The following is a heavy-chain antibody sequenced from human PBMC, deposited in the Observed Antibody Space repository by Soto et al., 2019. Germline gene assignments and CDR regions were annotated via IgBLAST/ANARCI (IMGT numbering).Heavy chain of an antibody. CDR2: IIPIFGTA. CDR3: AINSSSPYYYYGMDV. Sequence: GASVKVSCKASGGTFSSYAISWVRQAPGQGLEWMGGIIPIFGTANYAQKFQGRVTITADESTSTAYMELSSLRSEDTAVYYCAINSSSPYYYYGMDVWGQGTTVTVS. CDR1: GGTFSSYA. V-gene: IGHV1-69*13. J-gene: IGHJ6*02. D-gene: IGHD6-6*01.